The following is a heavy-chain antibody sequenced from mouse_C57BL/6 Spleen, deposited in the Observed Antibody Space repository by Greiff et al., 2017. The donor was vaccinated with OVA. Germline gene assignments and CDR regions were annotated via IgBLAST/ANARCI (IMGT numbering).Heavy chain of an antibody. CDR2: ISSGGDYI. D-gene: IGHD1-1*01. Sequence: EVKLMESGEGLVKPGGSLKLSCAASGFTFSSYAMSWVRQTPEKRLEWVAYISSGGDYIYYADTVKGRFTISRDNARNTLYLQMSSLKSEDTAMYYCTRGPDYYGSSYWYFDVWGTGTTVTVSS. CDR3: TRGPDYYGSSYWYFDV. J-gene: IGHJ1*03. CDR1: GFTFSSYA. V-gene: IGHV5-9-1*02.